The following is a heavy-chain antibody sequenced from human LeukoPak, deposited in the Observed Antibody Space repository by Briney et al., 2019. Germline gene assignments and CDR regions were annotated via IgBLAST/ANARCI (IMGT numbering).Heavy chain of an antibody. CDR1: GYSFTSYW. Sequence: GESLQISCKGSGYSFTSYWIGWVRQMPGKGLEWMGIIYPGDSDTRYSPSFQGQVTISADKSISTAYLQWSSLKASDTAMYYCARLASSGDKYYYYYYGMDVWGQGTTVTVSS. V-gene: IGHV5-51*01. D-gene: IGHD6-19*01. CDR3: ARLASSGDKYYYYYYGMDV. J-gene: IGHJ6*02. CDR2: IYPGDSDT.